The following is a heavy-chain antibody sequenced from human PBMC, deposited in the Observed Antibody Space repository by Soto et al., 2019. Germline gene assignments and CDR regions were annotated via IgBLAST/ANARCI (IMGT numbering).Heavy chain of an antibody. V-gene: IGHV4-4*02. J-gene: IGHJ3*02. CDR2: IYHSGST. CDR1: SGSISSSNW. Sequence: TSETLSLTCAVSSGSISSSNWWSWVRQPPGKGLEWIGEIYHSGSTNYNPSLKSRVTISVDKSKNQFSLKLSSVTAADTAVYYCASVAGYVDAFDIWGQGTMVTVS. CDR3: ASVAGYVDAFDI. D-gene: IGHD1-1*01.